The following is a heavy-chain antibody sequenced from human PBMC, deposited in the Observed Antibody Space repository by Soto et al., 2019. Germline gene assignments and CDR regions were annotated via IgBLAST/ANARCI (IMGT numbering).Heavy chain of an antibody. Sequence: GWSRQTPGKGLEWMGIIYPGDSDTRYSPSFQGQVTISADKSISTAYLQWSSLKASDTAMYYCARHMLRREGYNSAYYYFDYWGQGILVTVSS. V-gene: IGHV5-51*01. D-gene: IGHD5-12*01. CDR3: ARHMLRREGYNSAYYYFDY. J-gene: IGHJ4*01. CDR2: IYPGDSDT.